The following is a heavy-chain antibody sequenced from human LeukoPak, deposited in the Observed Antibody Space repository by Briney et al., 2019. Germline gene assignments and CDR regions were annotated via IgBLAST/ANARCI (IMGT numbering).Heavy chain of an antibody. V-gene: IGHV3-15*01. CDR3: TTPYYDFWTGGDY. CDR2: IKSKTDGGTT. D-gene: IGHD3-3*01. Sequence: GGSLRLSCAASGFTFSNAWMSWARQAPGKGLEWVGRIKSKTDGGTTDYAAPVKGRFTISRDDSKTTLYLQMNSLKTEDTAVYYCTTPYYDFWTGGDYWGQGTLVTVSS. CDR1: GFTFSNAW. J-gene: IGHJ4*02.